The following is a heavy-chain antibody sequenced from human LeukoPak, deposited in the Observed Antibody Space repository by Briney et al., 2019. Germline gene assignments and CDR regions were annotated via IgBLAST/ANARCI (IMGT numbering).Heavy chain of an antibody. J-gene: IGHJ6*03. CDR1: GGTFSSYA. D-gene: IGHD3-16*01. CDR2: IIPIFGTA. Sequence: SVKVSCKASGGTFSSYAISWVRQAPGQGLEWMGGIIPIFGTANYAQKFQGRVTITADKSTSTAYMELSSLRSEDTAVYYCARPAGWGYCYYYMDVWGKGTTVTVSS. V-gene: IGHV1-69*06. CDR3: ARPAGWGYCYYYMDV.